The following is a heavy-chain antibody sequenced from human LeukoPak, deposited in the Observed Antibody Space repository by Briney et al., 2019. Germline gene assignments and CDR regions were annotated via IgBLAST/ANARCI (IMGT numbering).Heavy chain of an antibody. CDR1: GFTFSSYG. CDR3: ARDSGIAVAGTR. D-gene: IGHD6-19*01. Sequence: GGSLRLSCAASGFTFSSYGMHWVRQAPGKGLEWVSSISSSSSYIYYADSVKGRFTISRDNAKNSLYLQMNSLRAEDTAVYYCARDSGIAVAGTRWGQGTPVTVSS. CDR2: ISSSSSYI. V-gene: IGHV3-21*01. J-gene: IGHJ4*02.